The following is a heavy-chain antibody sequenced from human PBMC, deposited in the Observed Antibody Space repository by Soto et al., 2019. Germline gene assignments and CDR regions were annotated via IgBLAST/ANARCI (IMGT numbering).Heavy chain of an antibody. CDR3: ARRKPKRREPQRYYWFDP. D-gene: IGHD1-26*01. V-gene: IGHV4-34*01. Sequence: QVQLQQWGAGLLKPSETLSLTCAVYGGSFSGYYWSWIRQPPGKGLEWIGEINHSGSTNYNPSLKSRVTISVDTSKNQFSLKLSSVTAADTAVYYCARRKPKRREPQRYYWFDPWGQGTLVTVSS. CDR2: INHSGST. J-gene: IGHJ5*02. CDR1: GGSFSGYY.